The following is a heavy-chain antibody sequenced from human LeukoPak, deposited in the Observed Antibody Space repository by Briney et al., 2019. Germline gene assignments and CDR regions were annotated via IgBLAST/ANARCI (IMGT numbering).Heavy chain of an antibody. D-gene: IGHD6-13*01. CDR2: IYPSGST. J-gene: IGHJ5*02. V-gene: IGHV4-30-2*01. Sequence: SQTLSLTCTVSGGSINSGGYYWSWIRQPPGKGLEWIGYIYPSGSTYYIPSLKSRVTISVDWSKNQFSLNLNSVTAADTAVYYCARGDGAAPGIVWFDPWGQGTLVTVSS. CDR3: ARGDGAAPGIVWFDP. CDR1: GGSINSGGYY.